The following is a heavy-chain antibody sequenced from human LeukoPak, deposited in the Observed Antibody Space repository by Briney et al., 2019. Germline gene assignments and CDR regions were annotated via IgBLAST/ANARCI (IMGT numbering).Heavy chain of an antibody. CDR1: GGSISSFF. Sequence: SETLPLTCTVSGGSISSFFWSWIRQSPGKGLEWIGYIYSSGSTNYNPSLKSRVTISVDTSKNQFSLKLSSVTAADTAVYYCARGGLGYYGSGSYYNLWGRGTLVTVSS. V-gene: IGHV4-4*09. J-gene: IGHJ4*02. CDR2: IYSSGST. CDR3: ARGGLGYYGSGSYYNL. D-gene: IGHD3-10*01.